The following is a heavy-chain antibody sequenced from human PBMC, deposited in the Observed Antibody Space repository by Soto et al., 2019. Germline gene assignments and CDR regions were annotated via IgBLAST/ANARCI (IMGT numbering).Heavy chain of an antibody. J-gene: IGHJ5*02. V-gene: IGHV3-15*01. D-gene: IGHD2-8*01. CDR3: TTSGGYARDNWFDP. CDR1: GFTFSNAW. Sequence: EVQLVESGGGLVKPGGSLRLSCAASGFTFSNAWMSWVRQAPGKGLEWVGRIKSKTDGGTTDYAAPVEGRFTISRDDSKNTLYLQMNSLKTEDTAVYYCTTSGGYARDNWFDPWGQGTLVTASS. CDR2: IKSKTDGGTT.